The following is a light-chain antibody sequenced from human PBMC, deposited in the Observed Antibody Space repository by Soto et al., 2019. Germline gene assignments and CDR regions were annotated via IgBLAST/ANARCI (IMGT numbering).Light chain of an antibody. CDR1: QSVRSSY. CDR3: SQYGSSPLCI. CDR2: GAS. V-gene: IGKV3-20*01. J-gene: IGKJ2*04. Sequence: IALTQSPGTLSLSPGETATLSCTASQSVRSSYYAWYQQKPGQAPRLLIYGASNRATGISDRFSGSGSGTDFTLTISGLEPEDFAVYYCSQYGSSPLCIFGQGTKLEIK.